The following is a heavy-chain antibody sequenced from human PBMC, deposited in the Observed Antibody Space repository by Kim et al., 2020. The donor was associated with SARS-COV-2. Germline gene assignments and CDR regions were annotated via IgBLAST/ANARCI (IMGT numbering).Heavy chain of an antibody. J-gene: IGHJ4*02. CDR2: TA. Sequence: TANYAQKFQGRVTITADESTSTAYMELSSLRSEDTAVYYCARDSSIQPLDYWGQGTLVTVSS. V-gene: IGHV1-69*01. CDR3: ARDSSIQPLDY. D-gene: IGHD5-18*01.